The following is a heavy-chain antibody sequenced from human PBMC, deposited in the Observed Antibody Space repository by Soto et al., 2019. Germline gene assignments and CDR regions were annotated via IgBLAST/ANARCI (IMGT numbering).Heavy chain of an antibody. CDR2: IIPIFGTA. V-gene: IGHV1-69*13. CDR3: PKVRYSSPMGYYYGMDV. D-gene: IGHD6-19*01. CDR1: RVAFSKFI. Sequence: SVKVSCKASRVAFSKFIVTCVRQAPGLGLEWVGGIIPIFGTANYAQKFQGRVTITSDESTSTSYMEVNNLRSEETALYYCPKVRYSSPMGYYYGMDVWGQGTTVTVSS. J-gene: IGHJ6*02.